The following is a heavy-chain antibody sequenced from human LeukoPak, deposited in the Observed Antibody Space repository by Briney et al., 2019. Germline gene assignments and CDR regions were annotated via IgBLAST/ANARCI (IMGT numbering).Heavy chain of an antibody. CDR1: GGSISSYY. Sequence: SETLSLTCTVSGGSISSYYWSWIRQPPGKGLEWIGYIYYSGSTNYNPSLKSRVTISVDTSKNQFSLKLSSVTAADTAVYYCATLSPYSSSFPDYWGQGTLVTVSS. D-gene: IGHD6-6*01. J-gene: IGHJ4*02. CDR2: IYYSGST. CDR3: ATLSPYSSSFPDY. V-gene: IGHV4-59*01.